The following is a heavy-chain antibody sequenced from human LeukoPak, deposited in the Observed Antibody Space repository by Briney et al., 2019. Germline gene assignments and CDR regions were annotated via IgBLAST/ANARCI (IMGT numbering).Heavy chain of an antibody. D-gene: IGHD5-12*01. CDR1: GFTFSSYA. J-gene: IGHJ4*02. Sequence: GGSLRLSCAASGFTFSSYAMSWVRQAPGKGLEWVSAISGSGGSTYYADSVKGRFTISRDNSKNTLYLQMNSLRAEDTAVYYCAKDRPGCSGYGRNYFDYWGQGTLVTVSS. CDR3: AKDRPGCSGYGRNYFDY. V-gene: IGHV3-23*01. CDR2: ISGSGGST.